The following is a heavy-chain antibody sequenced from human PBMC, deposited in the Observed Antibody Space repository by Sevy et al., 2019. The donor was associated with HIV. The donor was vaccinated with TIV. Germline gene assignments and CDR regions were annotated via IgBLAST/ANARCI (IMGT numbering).Heavy chain of an antibody. D-gene: IGHD3-22*01. Sequence: GGSLRLSCAASGFTFSSYWMTWVHQAPGKGLEWVANIKEDGSEKYYVDSVKGRFTISRDNAKNSLYLQMNSLRADDTAVYYCAREGYYYDSSGYYFGGYYFDYWGQGTLVTVSS. V-gene: IGHV3-7*03. J-gene: IGHJ4*02. CDR3: AREGYYYDSSGYYFGGYYFDY. CDR1: GFTFSSYW. CDR2: IKEDGSEK.